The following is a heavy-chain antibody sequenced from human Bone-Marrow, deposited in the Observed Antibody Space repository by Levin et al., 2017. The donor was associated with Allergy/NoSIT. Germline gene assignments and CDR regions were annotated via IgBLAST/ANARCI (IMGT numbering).Heavy chain of an antibody. CDR1: GGSFSGYY. CDR2: INHSGST. Sequence: SETLSLTCAVYGGSFSGYYWSWIRQPPGKGLEWIGEINHSGSTNYNPSLKSRVTISVDTSKNQFSLKLSSVTAADTAVYYCARGGGSYYYWGQGTLVTVSS. J-gene: IGHJ4*02. CDR3: ARGGGSYYY. D-gene: IGHD1-26*01. V-gene: IGHV4-34*01.